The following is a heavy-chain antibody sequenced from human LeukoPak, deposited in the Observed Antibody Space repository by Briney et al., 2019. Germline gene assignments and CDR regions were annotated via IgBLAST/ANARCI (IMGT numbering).Heavy chain of an antibody. CDR3: ATDFTTTGVN. CDR2: ISLSHNYI. CDR1: GFSFITYS. D-gene: IGHD3-22*01. Sequence: GGSLRLSCAASGFSFITYSMNWVCQAPGKGLEWVSFISLSHNYIYYADSVKGRFTISRDNAKNSLFLQMNSLRAEDTAMYYCATDFTTTGVNWGQGTLVTVSS. J-gene: IGHJ4*02. V-gene: IGHV3-21*01.